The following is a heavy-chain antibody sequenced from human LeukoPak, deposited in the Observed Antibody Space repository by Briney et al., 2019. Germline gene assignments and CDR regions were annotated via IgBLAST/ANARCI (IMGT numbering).Heavy chain of an antibody. CDR3: GRGGSSGYNYNAFDI. Sequence: PGGSLRPSCAASGFTLSSFEMNWVRQAPGKGLEWVSYISISDSTISYADSVRGRFTISRDNARNSLYLQMNSLRAEDTAVYYCGRGGSSGYNYNAFDIWGQGTMVTVSS. J-gene: IGHJ3*02. V-gene: IGHV3-48*03. D-gene: IGHD3-22*01. CDR1: GFTLSSFE. CDR2: ISISDSTI.